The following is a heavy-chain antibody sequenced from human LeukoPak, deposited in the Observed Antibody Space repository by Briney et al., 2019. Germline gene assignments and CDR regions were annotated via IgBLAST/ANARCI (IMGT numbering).Heavy chain of an antibody. J-gene: IGHJ4*02. CDR3: ARAYYDSSGYRYYFDY. CDR1: GYSLSSGYY. D-gene: IGHD3-22*01. Sequence: PSETLSLTCTVSGYSLSSGYYWGWIRQPPGKGLEWIGSIYHSGSTYYNPSLKSRVTISVDTSKNQFSLKLSPVTAADTAVYYCARAYYDSSGYRYYFDYWGQGTLVTVSS. V-gene: IGHV4-38-2*02. CDR2: IYHSGST.